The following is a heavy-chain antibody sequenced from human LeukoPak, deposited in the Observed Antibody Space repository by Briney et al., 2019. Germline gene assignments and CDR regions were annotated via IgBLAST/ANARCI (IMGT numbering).Heavy chain of an antibody. D-gene: IGHD4-17*01. CDR3: ARHRKTTGHWFDP. J-gene: IGHJ5*02. CDR2: INHSGST. Sequence: SETLSLTCAVYGGSFSGYYWSWIRQPPGKGLEWIGEINHSGSTKYNPSLKSRVTISVDTSKNQFSLKLSSVTAADTAVYYCARHRKTTGHWFDPWGQGTLVTVSS. CDR1: GGSFSGYY. V-gene: IGHV4-34*01.